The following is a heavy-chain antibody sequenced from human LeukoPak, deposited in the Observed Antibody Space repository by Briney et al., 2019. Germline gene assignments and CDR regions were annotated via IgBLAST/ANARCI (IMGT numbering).Heavy chain of an antibody. Sequence: ASVKVSCKASGYTFTSYYMHWVRQAPGQGLEWMGIINPSGGSTSYAQKFQGRVTMTRDTSTSTVYMELSSLRSEDTAVYYCAVTGFTYGSGSHYNIDYWGQGTLVTVSS. V-gene: IGHV1-46*01. D-gene: IGHD3-10*01. CDR2: INPSGGST. J-gene: IGHJ4*02. CDR1: GYTFTSYY. CDR3: AVTGFTYGSGSHYNIDY.